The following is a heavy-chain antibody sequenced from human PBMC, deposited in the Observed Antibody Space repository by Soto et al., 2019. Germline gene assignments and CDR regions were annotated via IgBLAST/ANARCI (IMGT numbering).Heavy chain of an antibody. CDR2: IYPGDSDT. D-gene: IGHD3-3*01. Sequence: GESLKISCKGSGYSFTSYWIGWVRQMPGKGLEWMGIIYPGDSDTRYSPSFQGQATISADKSIGTAYLQWSSLKASDTAMYYCARLPSAYYDFWSGYSPIYFDYWGQGTLVTVSS. CDR3: ARLPSAYYDFWSGYSPIYFDY. J-gene: IGHJ4*02. CDR1: GYSFTSYW. V-gene: IGHV5-51*01.